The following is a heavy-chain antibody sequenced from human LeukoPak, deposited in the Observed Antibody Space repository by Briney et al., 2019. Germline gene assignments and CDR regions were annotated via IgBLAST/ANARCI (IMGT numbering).Heavy chain of an antibody. J-gene: IGHJ5*02. CDR2: MSPNSGNT. D-gene: IGHD5-18*01. Sequence: ASVKVSCKASGYTFTSYDINWVRQATGQGLEWMGWMSPNSGNTGYAQKFQGRVTMTRNTSISTAYMELSSLRSEDTAVYYCARGRHSYGPKGDWFDPWGQGTLVTVSS. CDR1: GYTFTSYD. CDR3: ARGRHSYGPKGDWFDP. V-gene: IGHV1-8*01.